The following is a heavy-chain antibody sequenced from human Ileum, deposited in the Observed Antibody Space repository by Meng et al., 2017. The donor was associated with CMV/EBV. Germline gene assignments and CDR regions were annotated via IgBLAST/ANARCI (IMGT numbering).Heavy chain of an antibody. CDR3: ARAVSSGTWPIEYFPH. V-gene: IGHV1-69*05. D-gene: IGHD6-25*01. CDR2: VVPMFGTT. CDR1: GSTFGGYT. J-gene: IGHJ1*01. Sequence: SGSTFGGYTVSWVRQAPGQGLEWMGGVVPMFGTTNYAQNFQDRVTITTDESMSTAYMELTSLRSEDTAVYYCARAVSSGTWPIEYFPHWGRGTLVTVSS.